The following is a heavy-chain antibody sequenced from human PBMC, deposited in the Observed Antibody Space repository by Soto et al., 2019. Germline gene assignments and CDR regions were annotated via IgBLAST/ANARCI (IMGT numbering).Heavy chain of an antibody. CDR3: ARGGGRYYMDV. V-gene: IGHV4-34*01. D-gene: IGHD1-26*01. CDR2: INPGGSG. Sequence: QVQIQLWGAGLLKPSETLSLTCAVYDRSFSGYYWSWVRQPPGKGLEWIGEINPGGSGHFNPSLESRLTISLDTSNNQFFLKLSSVTAADTAVYYCARGGGRYYMDVWGKGTTVTVSS. J-gene: IGHJ6*03. CDR1: DRSFSGYY.